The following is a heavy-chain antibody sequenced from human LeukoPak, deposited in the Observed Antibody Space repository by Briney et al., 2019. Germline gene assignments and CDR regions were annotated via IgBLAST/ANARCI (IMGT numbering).Heavy chain of an antibody. J-gene: IGHJ3*02. CDR1: GFTVSSNY. V-gene: IGHV3-66*02. CDR3: ARDRDDSSGYYYEDAFDI. CDR2: IYSGGST. Sequence: PGGSLRLSCAASGFTVSSNYMSWVRQAPGKGLEWVSVIYSGGSTYYADSVKGRFTISRDNSKNTLYLQMNSLRAEDTAVYYCARDRDDSSGYYYEDAFDIWRQGTMVTVSS. D-gene: IGHD3-22*01.